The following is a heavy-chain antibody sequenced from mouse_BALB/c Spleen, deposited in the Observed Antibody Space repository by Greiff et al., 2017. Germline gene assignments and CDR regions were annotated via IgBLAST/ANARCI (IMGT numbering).Heavy chain of an antibody. CDR1: GYSITSDYA. J-gene: IGHJ2*01. CDR2: ISYSGST. Sequence: EVKLVESGPGLVKPSQSLSLTCTVTGYSITSDYAWNWIRQFPGNKLEWMGYISYSGSTSYNPSLKSRISITRDTSKNQFFLQLNSVTTEDTATYYCARREGLLQGFDYWGQGTTLTVSS. CDR3: ARREGLLQGFDY. D-gene: IGHD2-3*01. V-gene: IGHV3-2*02.